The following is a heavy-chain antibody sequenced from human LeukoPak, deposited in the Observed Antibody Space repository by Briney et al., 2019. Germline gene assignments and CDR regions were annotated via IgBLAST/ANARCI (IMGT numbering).Heavy chain of an antibody. CDR3: ARGRYDFWSGYYPIQFDY. CDR1: GGSFSGYY. CDR2: INHSGST. Sequence: TTSETLSPTCAVYGGSFSGYYWSWIRQPPGKGLEWIGEINHSGSTNYNPSLKSRVTISVDTSKNQFSLKLSSVTAADTAVYYCARGRYDFWSGYYPIQFDYWGQGTLVTVSS. J-gene: IGHJ4*02. D-gene: IGHD3-3*01. V-gene: IGHV4-34*01.